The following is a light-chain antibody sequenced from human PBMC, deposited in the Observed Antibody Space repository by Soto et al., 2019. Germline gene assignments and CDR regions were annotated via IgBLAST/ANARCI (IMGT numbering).Light chain of an antibody. J-gene: IGKJ5*01. CDR3: HFRA. V-gene: IGKV1-5*01. Sequence: IKVNLTPSAFSAPVGDEVTIPCRASQTISRWLAWYQQKPGRAPKLLIYDASTLESGVPSRFSGSGSETEFTLTISRLQPDDFATSFFHFRAFCQGARLAIK. CDR2: DAS. CDR1: QTISRW.